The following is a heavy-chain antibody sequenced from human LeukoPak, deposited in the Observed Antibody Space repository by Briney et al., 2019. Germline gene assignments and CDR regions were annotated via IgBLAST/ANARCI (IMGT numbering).Heavy chain of an antibody. V-gene: IGHV3-30*18. CDR3: VKDRALYGSGSYNYFDH. Sequence: PGGSLRLSCAASGFTFSNYGMHWVRQATGEGLEGVGVISYGGINKYYADSVKGRFTISRGDSKNTLYLQMNSLSGDDAAVYYCVKDRALYGSGSYNYFDHWGQGTLVTVYS. D-gene: IGHD3-10*01. CDR1: GFTFSNYG. J-gene: IGHJ4*02. CDR2: ISYGGINK.